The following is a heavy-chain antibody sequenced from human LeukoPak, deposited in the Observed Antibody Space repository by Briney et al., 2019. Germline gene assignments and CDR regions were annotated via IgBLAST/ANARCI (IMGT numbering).Heavy chain of an antibody. Sequence: GGSLRLSCAASGFTFSSYSMNWVRQAPGKGLEWVSSISSSSSYIYYADSVKGRFAISRDNAKNSLYLQMNSLRAEDTAVYYCARGGWGAFDIWGQGTMVTVSS. V-gene: IGHV3-21*01. CDR3: ARGGWGAFDI. J-gene: IGHJ3*02. D-gene: IGHD1-26*01. CDR1: GFTFSSYS. CDR2: ISSSSSYI.